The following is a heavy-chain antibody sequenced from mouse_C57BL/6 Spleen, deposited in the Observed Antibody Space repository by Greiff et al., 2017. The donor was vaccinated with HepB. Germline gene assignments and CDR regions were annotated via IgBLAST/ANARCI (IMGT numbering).Heavy chain of an antibody. CDR3: TSYGSSPYYFDY. V-gene: IGHV14-1*01. Sequence: VQLKQSGAELVRPGASVKLSCTASGFNIKDYYMHWVKQRPEQGLEWIGRIDPEDGDTEYAPKFQGKATMTADTSSNTAYLQLSSLTSEDTAVYYCTSYGSSPYYFDYWGQGTTLTVSS. CDR2: IDPEDGDT. J-gene: IGHJ2*01. D-gene: IGHD1-1*01. CDR1: GFNIKDYY.